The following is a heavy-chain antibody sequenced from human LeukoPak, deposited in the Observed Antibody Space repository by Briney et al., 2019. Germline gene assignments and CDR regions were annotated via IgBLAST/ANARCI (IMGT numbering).Heavy chain of an antibody. CDR1: GFTFSSYG. CDR2: IRNDGSII. J-gene: IGHJ4*02. D-gene: IGHD2-2*01. Sequence: GGSLRLSCAASGFTFSSYGMHWIRQAPGKGLEWVAFIRNDGSIIYNADSVKGRFTISRDNSKNTLYLQMNSLRADDTAVYYCAKPLPHCSSTSCYGDYWGQATLVNVSS. V-gene: IGHV3-30*02. CDR3: AKPLPHCSSTSCYGDY.